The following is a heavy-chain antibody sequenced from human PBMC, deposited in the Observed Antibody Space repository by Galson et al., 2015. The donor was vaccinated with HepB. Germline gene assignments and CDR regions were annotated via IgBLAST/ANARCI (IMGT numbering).Heavy chain of an antibody. Sequence: SLRLSCAASDLTLSNAYVSWVRQAPGKGLEWVSSISGGGGHTYYADSVKGRFTISRDRSRNTVSLQMNRLRAEDTAVYYCAKDGPPSFIPHFFDSWGQGTLVTVSS. CDR3: AKDGPPSFIPHFFDS. D-gene: IGHD2-21*01. J-gene: IGHJ4*02. V-gene: IGHV3-23*01. CDR2: ISGGGGHT. CDR1: DLTLSNAY.